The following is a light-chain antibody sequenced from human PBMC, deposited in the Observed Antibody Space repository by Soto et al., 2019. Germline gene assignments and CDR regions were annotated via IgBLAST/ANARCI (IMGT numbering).Light chain of an antibody. Sequence: DIQMTQSPSSLSASVGDRITITCRASENIARHLNWYQQKPGKAPNLLIYAASNLQNGVPLRFCGGGSGTDFTLTISNLQPEDFATYYCQQSYSTLSITFGQGTRLEIK. CDR3: QQSYSTLSIT. V-gene: IGKV1-39*01. CDR1: ENIARH. J-gene: IGKJ5*01. CDR2: AAS.